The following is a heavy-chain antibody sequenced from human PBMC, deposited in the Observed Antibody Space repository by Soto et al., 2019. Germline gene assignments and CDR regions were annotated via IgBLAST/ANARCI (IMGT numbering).Heavy chain of an antibody. CDR3: ARLWFGESGWFDP. CDR1: GGTFSSYA. V-gene: IGHV1-69*01. J-gene: IGHJ5*02. CDR2: IIPIFGTA. D-gene: IGHD3-10*01. Sequence: QVQLVQSGAEVKKPGSSVKVPCKASGGTFSSYAISWVRQAPGQGLEWMGGIIPIFGTANYAQKFQGRVTITAEESTSTAYMELSSLRSEDTAVYYCARLWFGESGWFDPWGQGTLVTVSS.